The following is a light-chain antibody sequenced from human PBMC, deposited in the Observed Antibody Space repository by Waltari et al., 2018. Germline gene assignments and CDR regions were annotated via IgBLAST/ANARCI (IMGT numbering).Light chain of an antibody. Sequence: QSALTQPASVSGSPGQSIPISCTGTSSDVGGYNYVPWYQQHPGKAPKPLIYDVSKRPSGVSNRFSGSKSGNTASLTISGLQAEDEADYYCSSYTSSSTGVVFGGGTKLTVL. CDR1: SSDVGGYNY. CDR2: DVS. J-gene: IGLJ2*01. V-gene: IGLV2-14*01. CDR3: SSYTSSSTGVV.